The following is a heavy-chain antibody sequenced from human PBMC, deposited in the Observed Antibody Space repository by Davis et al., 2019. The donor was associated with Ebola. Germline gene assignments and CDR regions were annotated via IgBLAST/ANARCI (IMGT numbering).Heavy chain of an antibody. D-gene: IGHD3-3*01. Sequence: GESLKISCAAPGFTFSSYGMHWVRQAPGKGLEWVAVISYDGSNKYYADSVKGRFTISRDNSKNTLYLQMNSLRAEDTAVYYCAKGDDFWSGYPYYYYYGMDVWGKGTTVTVSS. CDR2: ISYDGSNK. V-gene: IGHV3-30*18. CDR1: GFTFSSYG. CDR3: AKGDDFWSGYPYYYYYGMDV. J-gene: IGHJ6*04.